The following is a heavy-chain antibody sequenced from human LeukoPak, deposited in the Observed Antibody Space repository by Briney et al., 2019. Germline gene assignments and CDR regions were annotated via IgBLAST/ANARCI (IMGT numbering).Heavy chain of an antibody. CDR2: IYYSGST. J-gene: IGHJ4*02. D-gene: IGHD3-10*01. Sequence: PSETLSLTCTVSGGSISSGDYYWSWIRQPPGKGPEWIGYIYYSGSTYYNPSLKSRVTISVDTSKNQFSLKLSSVTAADTAVYYCARGQTYYYGSGSPPLHWGQGTLVTVSS. CDR1: GGSISSGDYY. V-gene: IGHV4-30-4*01. CDR3: ARGQTYYYGSGSPPLH.